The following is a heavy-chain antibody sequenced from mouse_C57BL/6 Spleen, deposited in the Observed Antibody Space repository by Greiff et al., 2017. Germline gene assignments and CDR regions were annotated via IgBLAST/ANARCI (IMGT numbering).Heavy chain of an antibody. CDR2: INYDGSST. J-gene: IGHJ2*01. D-gene: IGHD1-2*01. CDR3: ARDSWDYFDY. V-gene: IGHV5-16*01. CDR1: GFTFSDYY. Sequence: DVKLVESEGGLVQPGSSMKLSCTASGFTFSDYYMAWVRQVPEKGLEWVANINYDGSSTYYLDSVKSRFIISRDNAKNILYLQMSSLKSEDTATYYCARDSWDYFDYWGQGTTLTVSS.